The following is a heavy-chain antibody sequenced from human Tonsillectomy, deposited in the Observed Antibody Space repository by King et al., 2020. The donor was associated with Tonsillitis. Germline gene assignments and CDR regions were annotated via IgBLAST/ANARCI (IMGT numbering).Heavy chain of an antibody. Sequence: QLVQSGGGLVQPGGSLRLSCAASGFTVSSSYMTWVRQAPGKGLEWVSLIYAGGSTFYADSVKGRFTISRDNSKNTLYLQMNSLRVEDTAVYYCARGEVPGALHLYYFHYGLDVCGQGTTVTVSS. CDR1: GFTVSSSY. V-gene: IGHV3-66*01. D-gene: IGHD2-2*01. J-gene: IGHJ6*02. CDR3: ARGEVPGALHLYYFHYGLDV. CDR2: IYAGGST.